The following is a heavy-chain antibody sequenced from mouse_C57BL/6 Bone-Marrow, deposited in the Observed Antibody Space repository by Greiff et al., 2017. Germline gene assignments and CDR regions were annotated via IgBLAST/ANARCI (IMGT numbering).Heavy chain of an antibody. J-gene: IGHJ1*03. CDR1: GFTFSSYG. CDR2: ISSGGSYT. V-gene: IGHV5-6*01. D-gene: IGHD1-1*01. Sequence: EVKLMESGGDLVKPGGSLKLSCAASGFTFSSYGMSWVRQTPDKRLEWVATISSGGSYTYYPDSVKGRVTISRDNAKNTLYLQMSSLKAEDTAMYYWARRGYYGSSGYVDVWGTGTTVTVSS. CDR3: ARRGYYGSSGYVDV.